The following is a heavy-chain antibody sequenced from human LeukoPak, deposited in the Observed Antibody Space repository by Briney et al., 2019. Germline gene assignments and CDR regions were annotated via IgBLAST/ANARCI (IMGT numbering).Heavy chain of an antibody. Sequence: ETLSLTCTVSGGSISSNYMSWVRQAPGKGLEWVSVIYSGGSTYYADSVKGRFTISRDNSKNTLYLQMNSLRAEDTAVYYCASLNYYDSSGYHPRDYWGQGTLVTVSS. CDR3: ASLNYYDSSGYHPRDY. CDR2: IYSGGST. J-gene: IGHJ4*02. CDR1: GGSISSNY. D-gene: IGHD3-22*01. V-gene: IGHV3-66*01.